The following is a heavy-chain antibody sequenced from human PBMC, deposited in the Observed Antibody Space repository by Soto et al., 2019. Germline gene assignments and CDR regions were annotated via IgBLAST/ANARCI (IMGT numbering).Heavy chain of an antibody. Sequence: QVQLAQSGAEVKKPGASVKVSCKASGYTFTSYDINWVRQATGQGLEWMGWMNPNSGNTGYAQKFQGRVTMTRNTSISTAYMELSSLRSEDTAVYYCARGGGYSYGYVVYYYGMDVWGQGTTVTVSS. CDR3: ARGGGYSYGYVVYYYGMDV. J-gene: IGHJ6*02. D-gene: IGHD5-18*01. CDR1: GYTFTSYD. CDR2: MNPNSGNT. V-gene: IGHV1-8*01.